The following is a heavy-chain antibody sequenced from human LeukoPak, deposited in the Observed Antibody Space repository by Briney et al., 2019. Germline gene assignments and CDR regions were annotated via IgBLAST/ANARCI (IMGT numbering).Heavy chain of an antibody. CDR1: GYTFTDYY. CDR3: ARGKVVTMVRGVIITYFDY. J-gene: IGHJ4*02. CDR2: IDPNTGGT. D-gene: IGHD3-10*01. Sequence: GASVKVSCKASGYTFTDYYMHWVRQAPGQGLEWMGWIDPNTGGTNYAQQFQGRVTMTRDTSTSTVYMELSSLRSEDTAVYYCARGKVVTMVRGVIITYFDYWGQGTLVTVSS. V-gene: IGHV1-2*02.